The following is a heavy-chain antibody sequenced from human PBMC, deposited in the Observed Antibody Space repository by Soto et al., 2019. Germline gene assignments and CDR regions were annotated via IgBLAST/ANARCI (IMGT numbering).Heavy chain of an antibody. Sequence: EVQLLESGGGLVQPGGSLRLSCAASGLTFNNYAMTWVRQAPGKGLEWVSAIIGGGDTTSYADSVKGRFTVSRDGSKNTLDLPMSSLRAEDTALDYCAKGRGGSGSLTPRVDFWGKGTLVTVSS. CDR3: AKGRGGSGSLTPRVDF. D-gene: IGHD3-10*01. V-gene: IGHV3-23*01. CDR1: GLTFNNYA. CDR2: IIGGGDTT. J-gene: IGHJ4*02.